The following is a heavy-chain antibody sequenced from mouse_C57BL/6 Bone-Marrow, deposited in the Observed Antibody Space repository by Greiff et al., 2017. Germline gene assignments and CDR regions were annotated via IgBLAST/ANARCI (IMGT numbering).Heavy chain of an antibody. J-gene: IGHJ2*01. D-gene: IGHD1-1*01. CDR1: GYTFPSYW. CDR3: ASYYYGSSPDY. Sequence: QVQLQQPGAELVKPGASVKLSCKASGYTFPSYWITWVQQRPGQGLEWIGDIYPGSGSTNYNEKFKSQATLTVDTSSSTADMQLSSLTSEDSAVYDCASYYYGSSPDYCGQGTTLTVSS. V-gene: IGHV1-55*01. CDR2: IYPGSGST.